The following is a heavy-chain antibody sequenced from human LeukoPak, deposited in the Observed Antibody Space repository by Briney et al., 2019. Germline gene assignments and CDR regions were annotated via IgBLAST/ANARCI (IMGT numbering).Heavy chain of an antibody. J-gene: IGHJ4*02. Sequence: ASLKVSCKASGYTFSGYYVPWVRQAPGHGLEWRGWINPHSGGTKYAQQFQGRVTMTRDTSISIAYMELFRLRSDDTAVYYCSRVGGDSGRGWDPADYWGQGTLVSVSS. CDR3: SRVGGDSGRGWDPADY. D-gene: IGHD4-17*01. CDR1: GYTFSGYY. CDR2: INPHSGGT. V-gene: IGHV1-2*02.